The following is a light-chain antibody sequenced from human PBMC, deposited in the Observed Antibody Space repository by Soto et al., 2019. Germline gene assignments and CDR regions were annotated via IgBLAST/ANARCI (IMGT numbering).Light chain of an antibody. V-gene: IGKV1-5*01. CDR3: QHYDRYSGT. CDR1: QRISTW. CDR2: DAS. Sequence: DIQMTPSPSTLSASVGDRVTITCRASQRISTWLAWYQQKPGKVPKLLISDASTLDSGVPSKFRGSGFGTEFTLTINSLQTDDFATYDCQHYDRYSGTVGPGTKGDIK. J-gene: IGKJ1*01.